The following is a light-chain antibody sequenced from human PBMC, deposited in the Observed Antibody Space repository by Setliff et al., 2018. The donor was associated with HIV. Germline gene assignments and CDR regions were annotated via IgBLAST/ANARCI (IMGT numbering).Light chain of an antibody. V-gene: IGLV2-14*01. CDR1: SSDVGGYNY. Sequence: QSVLTQPASVSGSPGQSITISCTGTSSDVGGYNYVSWYQQHPGKAPKLMIYEVSNRPSGVSNRFSGSKSGNTASLTISGLQAEDEADYYCSSYTSTNTTWVFGGGTKVTVL. J-gene: IGLJ3*02. CDR3: SSYTSTNTTWV. CDR2: EVS.